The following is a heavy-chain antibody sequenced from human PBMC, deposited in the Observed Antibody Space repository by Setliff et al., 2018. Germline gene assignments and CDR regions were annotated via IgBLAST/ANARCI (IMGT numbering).Heavy chain of an antibody. CDR1: GGSISSYY. Sequence: SETLSLTCTVSGGSISSYYWGWIRQPPGKGLEWIGSIYYSGSTYYNPSLKSRVTISVDTSKNQFSLKLSSVTAADTAVYYCARHRILYYSFDYWGQGTLVTVSS. D-gene: IGHD2-8*01. CDR3: ARHRILYYSFDY. J-gene: IGHJ4*02. CDR2: IYYSGST. V-gene: IGHV4-39*01.